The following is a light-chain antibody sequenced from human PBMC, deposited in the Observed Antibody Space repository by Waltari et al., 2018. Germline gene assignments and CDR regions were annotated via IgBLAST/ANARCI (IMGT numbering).Light chain of an antibody. V-gene: IGLV3-25*02. CDR3: QSADSSCNWV. Sequence: SYELTQPPSVSVYPGQTARITCSGEILAQKYGQWFQQKPGQAPVEVIDKDNERPSGIPYRFSSSRSRTILTLSISGAQTEDDADYHCQSADSSCNWVFGGGTRLTVL. CDR2: KDN. J-gene: IGLJ3*02. CDR1: ILAQKY.